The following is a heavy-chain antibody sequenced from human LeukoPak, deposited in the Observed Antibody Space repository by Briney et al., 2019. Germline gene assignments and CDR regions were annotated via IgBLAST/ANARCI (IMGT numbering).Heavy chain of an antibody. Sequence: GGSLRLSCAASGFTFSNYGMHWVRQAPGKGLEWVALIPFDGSNEHYADSVKGRFTIPRDNSKNTLYLQMNSLRAEDTAVYYCARKDPRGWLHDYWGQGTLVTVSS. D-gene: IGHD5-24*01. J-gene: IGHJ4*02. CDR1: GFTFSNYG. CDR3: ARKDPRGWLHDY. CDR2: IPFDGSNE. V-gene: IGHV3-30*02.